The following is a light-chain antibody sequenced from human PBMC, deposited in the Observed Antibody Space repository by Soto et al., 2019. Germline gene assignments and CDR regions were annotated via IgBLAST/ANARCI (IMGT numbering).Light chain of an antibody. CDR2: AAS. Sequence: DIQLTQSPSFLSASVGDRVTISCRASQGISNYLGWYQQKPGKAPKLVINAASTLQSGVPSRFSGSGSGTEFTLTISSLQPEDFATYYGQQFNDYPITFGQGTRLEIK. CDR3: QQFNDYPIT. J-gene: IGKJ5*01. V-gene: IGKV1-9*01. CDR1: QGISNY.